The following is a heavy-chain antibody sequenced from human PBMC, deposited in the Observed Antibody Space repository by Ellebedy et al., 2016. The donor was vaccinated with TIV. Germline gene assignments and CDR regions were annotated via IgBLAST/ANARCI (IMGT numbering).Heavy chain of an antibody. V-gene: IGHV3-23*01. Sequence: PGGSLRLSCAASGLTFSSHAMSRVRQAPGQGLEWVSSITESGGNTYYADSVTGRFTISRDNSKDTLFLQMNSLRAEDTAIYFCARDPVGVGPAFDVWGQGTMVTVSS. J-gene: IGHJ3*01. CDR3: ARDPVGVGPAFDV. CDR2: ITESGGNT. D-gene: IGHD4-23*01. CDR1: GLTFSSHA.